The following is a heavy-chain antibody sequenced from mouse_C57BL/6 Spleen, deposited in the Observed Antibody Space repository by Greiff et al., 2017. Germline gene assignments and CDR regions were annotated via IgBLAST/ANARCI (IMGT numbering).Heavy chain of an antibody. CDR2: ISDGGSYT. CDR3: ARDPIYYGNYDYYAMDY. V-gene: IGHV5-4*01. Sequence: DVKLVESGGGLVKPGGSLKLSCAASGFTFSSYAMSWVRQTPEKRLEWVATISDGGSYTYYPDNVKGRFTISRDNAKNNLYLQMSHLKSEDTAMYYCARDPIYYGNYDYYAMDYWGQGTSVTVSS. J-gene: IGHJ4*01. CDR1: GFTFSSYA. D-gene: IGHD2-1*01.